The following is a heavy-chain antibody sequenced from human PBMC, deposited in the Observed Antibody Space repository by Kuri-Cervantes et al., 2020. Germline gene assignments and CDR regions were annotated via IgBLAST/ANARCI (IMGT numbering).Heavy chain of an antibody. Sequence: SETLSLTCAISGDSVSSNSAAWNWIRQSPSRGLEWLGRTYYRSKWYDDYAPSMKSRISINPDTSKNQFSLQLNSVTPEDTAVYYCARGWVLGVWGQGTMVTVSS. J-gene: IGHJ3*01. CDR2: TYYRSKWYD. CDR3: ARGWVLGV. V-gene: IGHV6-1*01. D-gene: IGHD3-16*01. CDR1: GDSVSSNSAA.